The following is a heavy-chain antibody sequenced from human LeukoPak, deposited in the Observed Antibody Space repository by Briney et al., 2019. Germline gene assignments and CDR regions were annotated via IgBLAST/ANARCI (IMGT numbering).Heavy chain of an antibody. CDR1: GYTFTIYG. D-gene: IGHD1-26*01. Sequence: ASVKVSYKASGYTFTIYGISWVRQARGQGREGMGWISAYNGNTNYAQKLQGRVTMTTDTSTSTAYMELRSLRSDDTAVYYCARVPLVGATPRWVSRFDYWGQGTLVTVSS. J-gene: IGHJ4*02. CDR2: ISAYNGNT. V-gene: IGHV1-18*01. CDR3: ARVPLVGATPRWVSRFDY.